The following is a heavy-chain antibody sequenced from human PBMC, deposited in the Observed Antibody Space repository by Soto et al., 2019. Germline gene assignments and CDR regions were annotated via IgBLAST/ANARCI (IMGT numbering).Heavy chain of an antibody. CDR3: ARDIVVVVAASPYYYYGMDV. Sequence: QVQLVESGGGVVQPGRSLRLSCAASGFTFSSYAMHWVRQAPGKGLEWVAVISYDGSNKYYADSVKGRFTISRDNSKNTLYLQMNSLGAEDTAVYYCARDIVVVVAASPYYYYGMDVWGQGTTVTVSS. CDR2: ISYDGSNK. V-gene: IGHV3-30-3*01. CDR1: GFTFSSYA. D-gene: IGHD2-15*01. J-gene: IGHJ6*02.